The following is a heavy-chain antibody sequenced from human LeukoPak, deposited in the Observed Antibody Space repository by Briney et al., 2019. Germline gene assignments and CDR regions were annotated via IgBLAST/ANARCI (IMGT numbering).Heavy chain of an antibody. D-gene: IGHD7-27*01. CDR2: ISSSSSHI. Sequence: PGGSLRLSCAASGFTFSSYSMNWVRQAPGKGLEWVSSISSSSSHIYYADSVKGRFTISRDNAKNSLYLQMNSLRAEDTAVYYCARSKANWNWFDPWGQGTLVTVSS. J-gene: IGHJ5*02. CDR3: ARSKANWNWFDP. V-gene: IGHV3-21*01. CDR1: GFTFSSYS.